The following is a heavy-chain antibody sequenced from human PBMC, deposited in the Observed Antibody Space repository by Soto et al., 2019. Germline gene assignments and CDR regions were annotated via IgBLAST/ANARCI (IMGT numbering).Heavy chain of an antibody. D-gene: IGHD6-6*01. CDR3: ARDRGMEQLGVYYYYGMDV. Sequence: GGSLRLSCAASGFTFSSYSMNWVRQAPGKGLEWVSSISSSSSYIYYADSVKGRFTISRDNAKNSLYLQMNSLRAEDTAVYYCARDRGMEQLGVYYYYGMDVWGQGTTVTVSS. V-gene: IGHV3-21*01. CDR2: ISSSSSYI. J-gene: IGHJ6*02. CDR1: GFTFSSYS.